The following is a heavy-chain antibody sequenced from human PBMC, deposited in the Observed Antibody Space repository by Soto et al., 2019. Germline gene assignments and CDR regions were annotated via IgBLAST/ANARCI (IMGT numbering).Heavy chain of an antibody. CDR2: ISSSSSYI. V-gene: IGHV3-21*01. CDR3: ARVDGGNPYFDY. J-gene: IGHJ4*02. CDR1: GFTFSSYS. Sequence: EVQLVESGGGLVKPGGSLRLSCAASGFTFSSYSMNWVRQAPGKGLEWVSSISSSSSYIYYADSVKGRFTISRDNAKNSLYLQMNSLRAEDTAVYYCARVDGGNPYFDYWGQGTLVTVSS. D-gene: IGHD2-15*01.